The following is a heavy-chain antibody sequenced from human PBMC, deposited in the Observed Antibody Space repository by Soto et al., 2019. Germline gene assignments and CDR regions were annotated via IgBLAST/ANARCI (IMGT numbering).Heavy chain of an antibody. V-gene: IGHV1-69*02. CDR2: IIPILGIA. CDR3: ARAKKGSPRERYYYYMDV. D-gene: IGHD1-26*01. Sequence: SVKVSCKASGGTFSSYTISWVRQAPGQGLEWMGRIIPILGIANYAQKFQGRVTITADKSTSTAYMELSSLRSEDTAVYYCARAKKGSPRERYYYYMDVWGKGTTVTVSS. J-gene: IGHJ6*03. CDR1: GGTFSSYT.